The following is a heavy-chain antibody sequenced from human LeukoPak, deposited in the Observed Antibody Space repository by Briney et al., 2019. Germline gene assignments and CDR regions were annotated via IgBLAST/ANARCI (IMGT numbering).Heavy chain of an antibody. V-gene: IGHV3-23*01. CDR2: ISGSGGST. CDR3: AKEGVTNGEYYSSSWYEYYLDY. Sequence: PGGSLRLSCAASGFTFSSYAMSWVRQAPGKGLEWVSAISGSGGSTYYADSVKGRFTISRDNSKNTLYLQMNSLRAEDTAVYYCAKEGVTNGEYYSSSWYEYYLDYWGQGTLVTVSS. D-gene: IGHD6-13*01. CDR1: GFTFSSYA. J-gene: IGHJ4*02.